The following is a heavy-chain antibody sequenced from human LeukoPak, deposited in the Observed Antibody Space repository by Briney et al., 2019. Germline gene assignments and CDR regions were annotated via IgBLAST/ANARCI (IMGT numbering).Heavy chain of an antibody. CDR1: GGSFSGYY. CDR3: ARDFGSSGWYGAFDY. J-gene: IGHJ4*02. D-gene: IGHD6-19*01. V-gene: IGHV4-34*01. CDR2: INHSGST. Sequence: SETLSLTCAVYGGSFSGYYRSWIRQPPGKGLEWIGEINHSGSTNYNPSLKSRVTISVDTSKNQFSLKLSSVTAADTAVYYCARDFGSSGWYGAFDYWGQGTLVTVSS.